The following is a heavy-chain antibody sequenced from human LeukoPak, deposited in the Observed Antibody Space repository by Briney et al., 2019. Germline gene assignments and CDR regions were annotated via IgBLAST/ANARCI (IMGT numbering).Heavy chain of an antibody. V-gene: IGHV4-59*01. J-gene: IGHJ4*02. Sequence: SETLSLTCTVSGGSISSYYWSWIRQPPGKGLEWIGYIYYSGSTNYNPSLRSRVTISVDTSKNQFSLKLSSVTAADTAVYYCAGGAVAGTFDYWGQGTLVTVSS. D-gene: IGHD6-19*01. CDR1: GGSISSYY. CDR3: AGGAVAGTFDY. CDR2: IYYSGST.